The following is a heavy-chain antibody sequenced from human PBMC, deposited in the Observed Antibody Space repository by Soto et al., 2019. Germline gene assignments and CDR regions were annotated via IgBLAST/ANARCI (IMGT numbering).Heavy chain of an antibody. J-gene: IGHJ6*02. V-gene: IGHV1-2*02. CDR2: INPNSGGT. Sequence: ASVKVSCKASGYTFTGYYMHWVRQAPGQGLEWMGWINPNSGGTNYAQKFQGRVTMTRDTSISTAYMELSRLRSDDTAVYYCAGYCDILTGAYYYYGMDVWGQGTTVTVSS. CDR3: AGYCDILTGAYYYYGMDV. CDR1: GYTFTGYY. D-gene: IGHD3-9*01.